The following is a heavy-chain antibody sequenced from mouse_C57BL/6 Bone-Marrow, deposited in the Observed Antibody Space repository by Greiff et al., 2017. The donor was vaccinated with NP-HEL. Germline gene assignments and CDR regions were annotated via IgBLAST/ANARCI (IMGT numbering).Heavy chain of an antibody. V-gene: IGHV1-76*01. CDR2: IYPGSGNT. J-gene: IGHJ3*01. D-gene: IGHD2-1*01. CDR3: AREGVIYYGNYEGFAY. CDR1: GYTFTDYY. Sequence: QVQLQQSGAELVRPGASVKLSCKASGYTFTDYYINWVKQRPGQGLEWIARIYPGSGNTYYNEKFKGKATLTAEKSSSTAYMQLSSLTSEDSAVYCCAREGVIYYGNYEGFAYWGQGTLVTVSA.